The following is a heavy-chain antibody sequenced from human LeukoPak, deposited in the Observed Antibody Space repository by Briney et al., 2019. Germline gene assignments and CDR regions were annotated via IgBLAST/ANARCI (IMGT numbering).Heavy chain of an antibody. D-gene: IGHD3-22*01. CDR3: AKAYYDSSGYYAAANFDY. Sequence: TGGSLRLSCAASGFTFSSYAMSWVRQAPGKGLEWVSAISGSGGSTYYADSVKGRFTISRDNSKNTLYLQMNSLRAEDTAVYYCAKAYYDSSGYYAAANFDYWGQGTLVTVPS. CDR2: ISGSGGST. V-gene: IGHV3-23*01. CDR1: GFTFSSYA. J-gene: IGHJ4*02.